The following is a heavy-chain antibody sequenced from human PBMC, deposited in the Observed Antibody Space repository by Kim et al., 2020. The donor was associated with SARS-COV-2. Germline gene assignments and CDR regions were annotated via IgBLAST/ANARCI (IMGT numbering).Heavy chain of an antibody. J-gene: IGHJ6*02. CDR1: GFTFSSYG. CDR2: ISYDGSNK. V-gene: IGHV3-30*18. Sequence: GGSLRLSCAASGFTFSSYGMHWVRQAPGKGLEWVAVISYDGSNKYYADSVKGRFTISRDNSKNTLYLQMNSLRAEDTAVYYCAKQWPSSKVRYYYYGMDVWGQGTTVTVSS. D-gene: IGHD6-13*01. CDR3: AKQWPSSKVRYYYYGMDV.